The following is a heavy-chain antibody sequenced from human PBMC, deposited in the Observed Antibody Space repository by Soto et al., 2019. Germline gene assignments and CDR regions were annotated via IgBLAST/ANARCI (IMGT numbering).Heavy chain of an antibody. J-gene: IGHJ6*02. Sequence: PGGSLRLSCAASGFTFSSYSMNWVRQAPGKGLEWVSSISSSSSYIYYADSVKGRFTISRDNAKNSLYLQMNSLRAEDTAVYYCARELSSYNWNLRAYYYGMDVWGQGTTVTVSS. CDR2: ISSSSSYI. D-gene: IGHD1-20*01. CDR1: GFTFSSYS. V-gene: IGHV3-21*01. CDR3: ARELSSYNWNLRAYYYGMDV.